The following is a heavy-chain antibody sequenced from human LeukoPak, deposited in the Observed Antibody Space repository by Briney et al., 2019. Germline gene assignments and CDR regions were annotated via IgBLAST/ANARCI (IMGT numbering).Heavy chain of an antibody. V-gene: IGHV5-10-1*01. CDR2: IDPSDSST. CDR1: GYNFGTYW. J-gene: IGHJ4*02. Sequence: GESLKISCKGSGYNFGTYWISWVRQMPGKGLEWMGKIDPSDSSTNYSPSFQGHVTMSVDKSINTAFLHYSGLKASDTAIYYCARPVGENCSATSCYRGAQYGYWGQGTLVTVSS. CDR3: ARPVGENCSATSCYRGAQYGY. D-gene: IGHD2-2*01.